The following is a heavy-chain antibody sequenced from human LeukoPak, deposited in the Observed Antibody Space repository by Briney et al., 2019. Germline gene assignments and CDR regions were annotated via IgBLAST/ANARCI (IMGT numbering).Heavy chain of an antibody. CDR2: ISGSGGST. J-gene: IGHJ4*02. Sequence: GGSLRLSCAASGFTFSSYAMHWVRQAPGKGLEWVSAISGSGGSTYYADSAKGRFTISRDNSKNTLHLQMNSLRAEDTAVYYCAQWGDFDVLTGYYVPGFWGQGTLVTVSS. V-gene: IGHV3-23*01. D-gene: IGHD3-9*01. CDR3: AQWGDFDVLTGYYVPGF. CDR1: GFTFSSYA.